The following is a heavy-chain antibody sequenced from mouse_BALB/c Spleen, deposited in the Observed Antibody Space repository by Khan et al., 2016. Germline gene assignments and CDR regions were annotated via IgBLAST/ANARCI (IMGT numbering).Heavy chain of an antibody. CDR1: GYTFTNYG. Sequence: QIQLVQSGPELKKPGETVKISCKASGYTFTNYGMNWVKQAPGKGLKWMGWINTYTGEPTYADDFKGRFAFSLETSASTAYLQINNLKNEDTATYFCASSSSLLYWYFDVRGAGTTVTVSS. CDR3: ASSSSLLYWYFDV. CDR2: INTYTGEP. V-gene: IGHV9-3-1*01. D-gene: IGHD1-1*01. J-gene: IGHJ1*01.